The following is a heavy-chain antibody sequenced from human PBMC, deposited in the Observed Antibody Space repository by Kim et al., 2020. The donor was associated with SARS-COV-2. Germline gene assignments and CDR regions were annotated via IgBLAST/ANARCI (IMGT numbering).Heavy chain of an antibody. CDR1: GGTFSSYA. CDR2: IIPIFGTA. V-gene: IGHV1-69*13. J-gene: IGHJ3*02. Sequence: SVKVSCKASGGTFSSYAISWVRQAPGQGLEWMGGIIPIFGTANYAQKFQGRVTITADESTSTAYMELSSLRSEDTAVYYCARGELLWFGATPSTDAFDIWGQGTMVTVSS. D-gene: IGHD3-10*01. CDR3: ARGELLWFGATPSTDAFDI.